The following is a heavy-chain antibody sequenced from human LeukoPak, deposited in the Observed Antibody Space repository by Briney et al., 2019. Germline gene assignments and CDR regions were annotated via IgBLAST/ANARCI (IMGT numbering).Heavy chain of an antibody. CDR1: GDSISSYY. D-gene: IGHD3-22*01. CDR3: ARFCNYYDSSGYYYGFDP. Sequence: SETLSLTCTVSGDSISSYYWSWIRQSPGKGLEWIGYIYYSGSTNYNPSLKSRVTISVDTSKNQFSLKLSSVTAADTAVYYCARFCNYYDSSGYYYGFDPWGQGTLVTVSS. V-gene: IGHV4-59*01. CDR2: IYYSGST. J-gene: IGHJ5*02.